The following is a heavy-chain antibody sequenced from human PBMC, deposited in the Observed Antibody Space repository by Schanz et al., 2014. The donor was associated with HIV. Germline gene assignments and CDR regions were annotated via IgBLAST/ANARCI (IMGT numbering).Heavy chain of an antibody. D-gene: IGHD6-6*01. V-gene: IGHV3-13*01. Sequence: EVQLVESGGGLVQPGGSLRLSCVASGFIFSSYDMHWVRQGTGEGPEWVSAIGTGGETYDSGSVKGRFTISRENANNSWYLQMNNLRAGDTAVYFCARAQQVVGDRYNYYAMNVWGQGTTVTVSS. CDR2: IGTGGET. J-gene: IGHJ6*02. CDR1: GFIFSSYD. CDR3: ARAQQVVGDRYNYYAMNV.